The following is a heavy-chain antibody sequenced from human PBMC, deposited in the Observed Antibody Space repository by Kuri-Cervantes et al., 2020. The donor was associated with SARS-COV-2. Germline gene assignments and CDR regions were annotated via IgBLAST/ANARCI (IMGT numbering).Heavy chain of an antibody. CDR2: ISSSSSYT. CDR3: AVIQNSGSYSTRRSYFDY. D-gene: IGHD1-26*01. V-gene: IGHV3-11*03. Sequence: GESLKISCAASGFTFSDYYMSWIRQAPGKGLEWVSYISSSSSYTNYADSVKGRFTISRDNAKNSLYLQMNSLRAEDTAVYYCAVIQNSGSYSTRRSYFDYWGQGTLVTVSS. CDR1: GFTFSDYY. J-gene: IGHJ4*02.